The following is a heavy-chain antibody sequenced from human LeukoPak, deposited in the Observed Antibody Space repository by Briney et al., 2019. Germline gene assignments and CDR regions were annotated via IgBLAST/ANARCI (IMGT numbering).Heavy chain of an antibody. CDR1: GFTFSSYG. CDR3: AAEIRGVIPPYYFDY. CDR2: IWYGGSNK. J-gene: IGHJ4*02. Sequence: PGGSLRLSCAASGFTFSSYGMHWVRQAPGKGLEWVAVIWYGGSNKYYADSVKGRFTISRDNSKNTLYLQMNSLRAEDTAVYYCAAEIRGVIPPYYFDYWGQGTLVTVSS. D-gene: IGHD3-10*01. V-gene: IGHV3-33*08.